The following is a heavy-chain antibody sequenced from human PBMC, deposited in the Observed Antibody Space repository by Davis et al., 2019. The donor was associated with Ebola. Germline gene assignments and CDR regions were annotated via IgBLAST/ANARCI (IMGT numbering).Heavy chain of an antibody. CDR3: ARGYYDSSGYYESRAFDY. V-gene: IGHV4-39*07. D-gene: IGHD3-22*01. CDR1: GGSISSSSYY. J-gene: IGHJ4*02. CDR2: IYYSGST. Sequence: PSETLSLTCTVSGGSISSSSYYWGWIRQPPGKGLEWIGSIYYSGSTYYNPSLKSRVTISVDTSKNQFSLKLSSVTAADTAVYYCARGYYDSSGYYESRAFDYWGQGTLVTVSS.